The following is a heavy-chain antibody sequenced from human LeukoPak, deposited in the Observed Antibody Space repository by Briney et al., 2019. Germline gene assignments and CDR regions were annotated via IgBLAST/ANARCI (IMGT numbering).Heavy chain of an antibody. CDR2: ISGSDGTT. Sequence: PGGSLRLSCAASGFTFSSYAMSWVRQAPGKGLEWVSCISGSDGTTYYADSVKGRFTISRDNSRNTLYLQMNSLRAEDTAVYYCAKVDSSGYYSKNFHYWGQGSLVTVSS. D-gene: IGHD3-22*01. CDR1: GFTFSSYA. CDR3: AKVDSSGYYSKNFHY. J-gene: IGHJ4*02. V-gene: IGHV3-23*01.